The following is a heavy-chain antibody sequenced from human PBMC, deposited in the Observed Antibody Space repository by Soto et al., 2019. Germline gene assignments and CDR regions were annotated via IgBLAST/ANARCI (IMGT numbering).Heavy chain of an antibody. CDR3: TREYTSTLDY. D-gene: IGHD6-6*01. Sequence: PGGSLRLSCAASGFTFSGSTMHWVRQASGKGLEWVGRIRNKANNYATAYAASVKGRFTISRDDSKNTAYLQMNSLKTEDTAMYYCTREYTSTLDYWGQGALVTVSS. J-gene: IGHJ4*02. CDR1: GFTFSGST. CDR2: IRNKANNYAT. V-gene: IGHV3-73*01.